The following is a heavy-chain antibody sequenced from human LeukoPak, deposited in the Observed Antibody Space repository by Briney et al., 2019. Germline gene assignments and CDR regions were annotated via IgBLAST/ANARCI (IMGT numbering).Heavy chain of an antibody. Sequence: SETLSLTCTVSDGSISTTGYYWGWIRQPAGKGLEWIGRIYVDGTTNYNPSLKSRVTMSVDTSKNQVSLKLSSVTAADTAVYYCSGWSANLDYWGQGTLVTVSS. D-gene: IGHD6-19*01. J-gene: IGHJ4*02. CDR1: DGSISTTGYY. V-gene: IGHV4-39*07. CDR3: SGWSANLDY. CDR2: IYVDGTT.